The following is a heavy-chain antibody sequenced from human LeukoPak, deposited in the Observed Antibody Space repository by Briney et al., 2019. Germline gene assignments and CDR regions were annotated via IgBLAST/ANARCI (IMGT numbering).Heavy chain of an antibody. V-gene: IGHV4-39*01. Sequence: SETLSLTCTVSGGSISSSSYYWGWIRQPPGKGLEWIGGIYYSGSTYYNPSLKSRVTISVDTSKNQFSLKLSSVTAADTAVYYCARGRAVFDYWGQGTLVTVSS. D-gene: IGHD1-26*01. J-gene: IGHJ4*02. CDR3: ARGRAVFDY. CDR1: GGSISSSSYY. CDR2: IYYSGST.